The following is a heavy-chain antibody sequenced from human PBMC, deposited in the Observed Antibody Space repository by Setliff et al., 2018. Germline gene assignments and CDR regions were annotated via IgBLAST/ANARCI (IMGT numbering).Heavy chain of an antibody. CDR2: IIPFFGTA. J-gene: IGHJ3*02. CDR1: GYTFNHYG. D-gene: IGHD4-17*01. Sequence: SVKVSCKASGYTFNHYGITWVRLAPGQGLEWVGRIIPFFGTANSAQKFQGRVTITAGESATTAYMELSSLRAEDTAVYYCAKSMTTVTTGGNEAFDIWGQGTMVTVSS. V-gene: IGHV1-69*13. CDR3: AKSMTTVTTGGNEAFDI.